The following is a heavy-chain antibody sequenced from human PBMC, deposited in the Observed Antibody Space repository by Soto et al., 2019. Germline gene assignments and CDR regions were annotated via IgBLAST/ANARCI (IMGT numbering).Heavy chain of an antibody. V-gene: IGHV3-21*06. J-gene: IGHJ4*02. CDR3: ARESEDLTSNFDY. Sequence: GGSLRLSCAASGFTFSSYAMSWVRQAPGKGLEWVSSISSTTNYIYYGDSMKGRFTSSRDNAKNSLYLEMNSLRAEDTAVYYCARESEDLTSNFDYWGQGTLVTVSS. CDR1: GFTFSSYA. CDR2: ISSTTNYI.